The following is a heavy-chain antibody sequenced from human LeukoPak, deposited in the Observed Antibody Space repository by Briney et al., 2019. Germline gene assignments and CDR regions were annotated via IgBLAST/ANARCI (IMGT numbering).Heavy chain of an antibody. V-gene: IGHV1-69*05. CDR3: ARAPGGGFDY. CDR1: GGTFSSYA. J-gene: IGHJ4*02. CDR2: MNPLFGTA. D-gene: IGHD2-15*01. Sequence: SVKVSCKASGGTFSSYAISWARQAPGQGLEWMGGMNPLFGTANYAQKFQGRVTITTDESTSTAYMELNSLRSEGTAVYYCARAPGGGFDYWGQGTLVTVSS.